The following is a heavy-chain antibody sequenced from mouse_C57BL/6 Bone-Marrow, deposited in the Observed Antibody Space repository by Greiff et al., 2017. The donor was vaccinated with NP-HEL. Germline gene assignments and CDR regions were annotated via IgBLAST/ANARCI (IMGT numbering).Heavy chain of an antibody. CDR3: ATYYSNWFAY. Sequence: VKLMESGAELARPGASVKLSCKASGYTFTSYGISWVKQRTGQGLEWIGEIYPRSGNTYYNEKFKGKATLTADKSSSTAYMELRSLTSEDSAVYFCATYYSNWFAYWGQGTLVTVSA. J-gene: IGHJ3*01. CDR1: GYTFTSYG. CDR2: IYPRSGNT. V-gene: IGHV1-81*01. D-gene: IGHD2-5*01.